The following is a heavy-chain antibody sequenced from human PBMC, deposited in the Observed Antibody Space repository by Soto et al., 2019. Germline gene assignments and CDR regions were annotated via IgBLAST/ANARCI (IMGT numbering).Heavy chain of an antibody. CDR2: IIGNGDTA. V-gene: IGHV3-23*01. D-gene: IGHD4-17*01. CDR1: GFSFRNYG. J-gene: IGHJ4*02. Sequence: EVQLLEAGGGLVQPGGSLRLSCAASGFSFRNYGMSWVRQAPGKGLEWLSAIIGNGDTAYYADSVRGRFTISRDNSQNTLYLQLNDLGAEDTAIYYCAKDYAYGDSLPFDYWGQGTLVTVSS. CDR3: AKDYAYGDSLPFDY.